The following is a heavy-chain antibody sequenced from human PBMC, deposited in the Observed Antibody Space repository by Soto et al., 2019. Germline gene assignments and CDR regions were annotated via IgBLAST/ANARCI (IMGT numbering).Heavy chain of an antibody. Sequence: SGPTLVNPTQTLTLTCTFSGFPLSTSRVGVGWIRQPPGKALEWLALIYWDDDKRYSPSLKSRLTITKDTSKNQVVLTMTNMDPVDTATDYCARATGGCYVSYYCYGIDIWGQGTTVTVSS. D-gene: IGHD3-16*01. CDR1: GFPLSTSRVG. J-gene: IGHJ6*02. V-gene: IGHV2-5*02. CDR3: ARATGGCYVSYYCYGIDI. CDR2: IYWDDDK.